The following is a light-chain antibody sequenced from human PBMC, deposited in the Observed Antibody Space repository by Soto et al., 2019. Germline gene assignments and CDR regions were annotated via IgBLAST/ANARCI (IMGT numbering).Light chain of an antibody. Sequence: DIVMTQSPLSLPVTPGEPASISCRSSQSLLDSYGAQYLDWYLQRPGQSPQLLIYLGSNRASGVPDRFSGTRSGTDFILQISRVDAEDVGIYYCMQARQTPRTFGQGTKVEIK. V-gene: IGKV2-28*01. CDR3: MQARQTPRT. J-gene: IGKJ1*01. CDR2: LGS. CDR1: QSLLDSYGAQY.